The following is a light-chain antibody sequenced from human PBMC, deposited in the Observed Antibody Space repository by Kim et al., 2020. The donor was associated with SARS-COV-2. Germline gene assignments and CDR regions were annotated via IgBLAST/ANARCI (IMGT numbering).Light chain of an antibody. J-gene: IGLJ2*01. Sequence: PGQPASITCSGDKLGDKYASWYQQKPGQSPVLVVYQDNKRPSGIPERFSGSNSGNTATLTISGTRAMDDADYYCQTWDSSSRHVVFGGGTKVTVL. CDR2: QDN. V-gene: IGLV3-1*01. CDR3: QTWDSSSRHVV. CDR1: KLGDKY.